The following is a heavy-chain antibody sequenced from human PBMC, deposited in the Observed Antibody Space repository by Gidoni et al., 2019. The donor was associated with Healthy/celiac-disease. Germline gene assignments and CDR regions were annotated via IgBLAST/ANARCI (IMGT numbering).Heavy chain of an antibody. V-gene: IGHV3-9*01. CDR1: GFSFAVYS. Sequence: EVQLVASGVCAVQRGRSPRLSCAASGFSFAVYSMHWVRQAPGKGLEWVSGISWSGGSIGYADCVKGRFTISRDNVKNSLYLQMNSLRAEDTALYYCAKDGAAYYYGSIYYFDYWDQGTLVTVSS. J-gene: IGHJ4*02. D-gene: IGHD3-10*01. CDR2: ISWSGGSI. CDR3: AKDGAAYYYGSIYYFDY.